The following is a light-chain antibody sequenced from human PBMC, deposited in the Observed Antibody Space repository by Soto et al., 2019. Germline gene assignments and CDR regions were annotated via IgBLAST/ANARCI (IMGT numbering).Light chain of an antibody. CDR2: DDS. CDR1: NIGNKS. CDR3: QVWDRVSESYV. V-gene: IGLV3-21*02. J-gene: IGLJ1*01. Sequence: SYYLIKPASASVAPGQTARITSGSFNIGNKSVHWYQQKPGQAPVLVVYDDSDRPSGIPERFSGSNSGNTATLTISRVEAGDEADYYCQVWDRVSESYVFGTGTKVTVL.